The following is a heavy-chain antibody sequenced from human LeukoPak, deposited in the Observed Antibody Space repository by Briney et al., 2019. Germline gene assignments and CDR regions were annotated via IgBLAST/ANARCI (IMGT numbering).Heavy chain of an antibody. D-gene: IGHD3-10*01. J-gene: IGHJ3*02. CDR1: GYTFTSYY. CDR2: INPSGGST. Sequence: ASVKVSCKASGYTFTSYYMHWVRQAPGQGLEWMGIINPSGGSTSYAQKFQGRVTMTRDMSTSTVYMELSSLRSEDTAVYYCASLVRGSGSYYNSRPQDAFDIWGQGTMVTVSS. V-gene: IGHV1-46*01. CDR3: ASLVRGSGSYYNSRPQDAFDI.